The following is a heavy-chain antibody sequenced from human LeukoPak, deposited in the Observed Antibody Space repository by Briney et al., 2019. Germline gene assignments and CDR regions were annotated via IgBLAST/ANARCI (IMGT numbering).Heavy chain of an antibody. CDR3: ARPPVRYNWNDVDAFDI. CDR1: GGTFSSYA. Sequence: GASVKVSCKASGGTFSSYAISWVRQAPGQGLEWMGRIIPILGIANYAQKFQGRVTITADKSTSTAYMELSSLRSEDTAVYYCARPPVRYNWNDVDAFDIWGQGTMVTVSS. D-gene: IGHD1-20*01. J-gene: IGHJ3*02. V-gene: IGHV1-69*04. CDR2: IIPILGIA.